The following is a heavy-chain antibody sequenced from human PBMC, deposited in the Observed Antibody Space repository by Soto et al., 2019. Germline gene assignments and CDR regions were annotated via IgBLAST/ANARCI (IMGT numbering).Heavy chain of an antibody. J-gene: IGHJ4*02. CDR2: INPNTGGT. V-gene: IGHV1-2*02. Sequence: ASVKVSCKASGYSFTAYYIHWVRQAPGQGLEWMGWINPNTGGTNYAQKFQGLVTMTRDTSVNTVFLEMSRLTSGDTAVYYCARDFSGTNTINFDFWGQGALVTVSS. D-gene: IGHD5-12*01. CDR3: ARDFSGTNTINFDF. CDR1: GYSFTAYY.